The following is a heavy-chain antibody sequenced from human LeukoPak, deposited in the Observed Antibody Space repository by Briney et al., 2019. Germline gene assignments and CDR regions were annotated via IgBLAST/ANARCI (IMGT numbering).Heavy chain of an antibody. V-gene: IGHV4-59*01. J-gene: IGHJ3*02. CDR2: IYYSGST. CDR1: GGSISSYY. CDR3: ARGETSKGDAFDI. Sequence: SETLSLTCTVSGGSISSYYWSWIRQPPGKGLEWIGYIYYSGSTNYNPSLKSRVTISVDTSKNQFSLKLNSVTAADTAVYYCARGETSKGDAFDIWGQGTMVTVSP.